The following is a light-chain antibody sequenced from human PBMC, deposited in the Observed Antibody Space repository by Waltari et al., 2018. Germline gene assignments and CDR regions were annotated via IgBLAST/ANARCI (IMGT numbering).Light chain of an antibody. J-gene: IGKJ1*01. Sequence: DIQMTQSPSTLSASLGDTVTITCRSSENALRYLAWYQQRPGKAPKLLSYRAANLEIGVSSTFSGRGSGTDFTFTINNLQPDDFATYCCQQYNEYPWTFGQGTKVEIK. CDR3: QQYNEYPWT. CDR1: ENALRY. V-gene: IGKV1-5*03. CDR2: RAA.